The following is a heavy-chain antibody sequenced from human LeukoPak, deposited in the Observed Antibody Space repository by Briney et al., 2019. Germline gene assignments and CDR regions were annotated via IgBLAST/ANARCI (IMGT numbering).Heavy chain of an antibody. CDR3: ARVGGTNYYYYGMDV. CDR1: GGSISSYY. V-gene: IGHV4-59*01. Sequence: SETLSLTCIVSGGSISSYYWSWIRQPPGKGLEWIGYVYYSGSTNYNPSLKSRVTISVDTSKNQFSLKLSSVTAADTAVYYCARVGGTNYYYYGMDVWGQGTTVTVSS. D-gene: IGHD3-16*01. J-gene: IGHJ6*02. CDR2: VYYSGST.